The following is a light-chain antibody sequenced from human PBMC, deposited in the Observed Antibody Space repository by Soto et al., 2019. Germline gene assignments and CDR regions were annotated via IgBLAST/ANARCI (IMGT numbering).Light chain of an antibody. CDR2: EGS. Sequence: HSVLTQPASVSGSPGQSITISCTGSSSDVGGYNLVSWYQRHPGKAPKLIIYEGSQRPSGVSNRFFGSKSGNTASLTISGLQAEDEADYHCCSYAGSSSYVFGTGTQLTVL. CDR3: CSYAGSSSYV. V-gene: IGLV2-23*01. J-gene: IGLJ1*01. CDR1: SSDVGGYNL.